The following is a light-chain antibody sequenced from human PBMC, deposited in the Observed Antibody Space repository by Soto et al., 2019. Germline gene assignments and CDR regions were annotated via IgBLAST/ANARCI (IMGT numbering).Light chain of an antibody. J-gene: IGKJ4*01. CDR3: LQRSNWLT. V-gene: IGKV3-11*01. CDR1: QSVSSK. Sequence: EIVMTQSPTTLSVSPGERATLSCRASQSVSSKLAWYQQKPGQAPRLLIYDASNRATGIPDRFSGTGSGTDFTLTISRLEPEDSAVYYCLQRSNWLTFGGGTKV. CDR2: DAS.